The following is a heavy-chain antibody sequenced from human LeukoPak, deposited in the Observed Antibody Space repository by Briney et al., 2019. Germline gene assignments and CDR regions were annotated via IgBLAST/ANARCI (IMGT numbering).Heavy chain of an antibody. CDR2: ISWNGGNT. D-gene: IGHD1-26*01. CDR3: EGYSGSYYEAPY. Sequence: GGSLRLSCAASGFKFDDYGMSWVRQAPGKGLEWVSGISWNGGNTGYADSVKGRFTISRDDSKNTLYLQMSSLRPEDTAVYYCEGYSGSYYEAPYWGQGTLVTVSS. V-gene: IGHV3-20*04. J-gene: IGHJ4*02. CDR1: GFKFDDYG.